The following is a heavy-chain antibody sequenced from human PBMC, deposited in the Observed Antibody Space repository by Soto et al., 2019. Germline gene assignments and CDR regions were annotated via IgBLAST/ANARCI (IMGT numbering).Heavy chain of an antibody. Sequence: GGSLRLSCAASGFTFSSYAASWVRPAPGQGPEWISSISGSGSTIYYADSVKGRFTISRDNSKNTLYLQMSSLRAEDTAVYYCAKVFYYYDSSGYYYFDYWGQGTLVTVSS. CDR1: GFTFSSYA. CDR2: ISGSGSTI. CDR3: AKVFYYYDSSGYYYFDY. J-gene: IGHJ4*02. D-gene: IGHD3-22*01. V-gene: IGHV3-23*01.